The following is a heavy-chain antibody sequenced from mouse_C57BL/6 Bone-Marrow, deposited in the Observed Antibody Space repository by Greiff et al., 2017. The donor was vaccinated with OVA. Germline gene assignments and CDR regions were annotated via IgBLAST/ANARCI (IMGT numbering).Heavy chain of an antibody. CDR1: GYAFSSSW. V-gene: IGHV1-82*01. CDR3: ARRGGNYFDY. Sequence: VQLQESGPELVKPGASVKISCKASGYAFSSSWMNWVKQRPGKGLEWIGRIYPGDGDTNYNGKFKGKATLTADKSSSTAYMQLSSLTSEDSAVYFCARRGGNYFDYGGQGTTLTVSS. CDR2: IYPGDGDT. J-gene: IGHJ2*01.